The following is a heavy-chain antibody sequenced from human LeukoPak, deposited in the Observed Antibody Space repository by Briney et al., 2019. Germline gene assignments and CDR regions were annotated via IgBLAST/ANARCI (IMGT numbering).Heavy chain of an antibody. Sequence: MPGGSLRLSCEVSGFDFTSYAMTWVRQAPGKGLEWVSTITAGSSYIDYTPSVEGRFTISRDNSKNSLFLHMNSLRAEDTALYYCARVGVSATNTPAFDYWGQGTLVTVSS. CDR2: ITAGSSYI. V-gene: IGHV3-21*01. CDR1: GFDFTSYA. J-gene: IGHJ4*02. CDR3: ARVGVSATNTPAFDY. D-gene: IGHD2-15*01.